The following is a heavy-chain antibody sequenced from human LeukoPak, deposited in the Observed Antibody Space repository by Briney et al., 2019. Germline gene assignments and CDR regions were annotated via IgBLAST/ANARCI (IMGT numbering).Heavy chain of an antibody. CDR2: ISSSSSTV. D-gene: IGHD1-26*01. CDR3: ASWGWGPSYHHDY. CDR1: GFTFSSYS. V-gene: IGHV3-48*01. Sequence: PGGSLRLSCAASGFTFSSYSMNWVRQAPGKGLEWVSYISSSSSTVYYADSVKGRFNISRDNAKNSLYLQMNSLRAEDTAVYYCASWGWGPSYHHDYWGQGTLVTVSS. J-gene: IGHJ4*02.